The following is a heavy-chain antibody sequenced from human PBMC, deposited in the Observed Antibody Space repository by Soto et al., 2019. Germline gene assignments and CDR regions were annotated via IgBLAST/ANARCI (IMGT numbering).Heavy chain of an antibody. CDR2: IWYDGSNK. CDR1: GFTFSSYG. Sequence: PGGSLRLSCAASGFTFSSYGMHWVRQAPGKGLEWVAVIWYDGSNKYYADSVKGRFTISRDNSKNTLYLQMNSLRAEDTAVYYCARGMGWILGHYYNYMDVWGKGTTVTVSS. J-gene: IGHJ6*03. CDR3: ARGMGWILGHYYNYMDV. D-gene: IGHD3-16*01. V-gene: IGHV3-33*01.